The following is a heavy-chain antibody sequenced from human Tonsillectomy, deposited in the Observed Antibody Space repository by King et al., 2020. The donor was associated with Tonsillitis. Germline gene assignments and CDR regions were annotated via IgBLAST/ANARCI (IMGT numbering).Heavy chain of an antibody. CDR1: GFTFSSYA. D-gene: IGHD3-3*01. Sequence: VQLVESGGGLVQPGGSLRLSCAASGFTFSSYAMSWVRQAPGKGLEWVSLISGRGSSTYYANSVKGRFTNSRDNSKNTLYLQMNSLRAEDSAVYYCAKDLADADFHFDYWGQGTLVPVSS. CDR3: AKDLADADFHFDY. V-gene: IGHV3-23*04. CDR2: ISGRGSST. J-gene: IGHJ4*02.